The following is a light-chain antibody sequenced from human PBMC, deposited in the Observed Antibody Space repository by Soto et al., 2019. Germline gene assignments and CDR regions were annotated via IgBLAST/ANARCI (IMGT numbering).Light chain of an antibody. Sequence: QSVLTQPPSASGTPGQRVTISCSGSISNIGSNYVYWYQQLPGTAPKLLIYRNNQRPLGVPDRFSGSKSGTSASLAISGLRSEDEADYYCAAWDDSLSGPVFGTGTKVTVL. CDR2: RNN. J-gene: IGLJ1*01. CDR3: AAWDDSLSGPV. V-gene: IGLV1-47*01. CDR1: ISNIGSNY.